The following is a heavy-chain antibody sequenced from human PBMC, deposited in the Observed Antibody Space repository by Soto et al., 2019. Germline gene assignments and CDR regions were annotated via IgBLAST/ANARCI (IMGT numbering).Heavy chain of an antibody. D-gene: IGHD6-19*01. CDR2: MYYSGST. CDR3: STTIYSGGWSRDN. Sequence: SETLSLTCTVSGASISHYYCNWIRQPPGKGLQWIGHMYYSGSTNHNPSLKSRVSIAEDTSKNQFSLKLSSVTVADTAVYYCSTTIYSGGWSRDNWGQGTLVTVSS. J-gene: IGHJ4*02. CDR1: GASISHYY. V-gene: IGHV4-59*12.